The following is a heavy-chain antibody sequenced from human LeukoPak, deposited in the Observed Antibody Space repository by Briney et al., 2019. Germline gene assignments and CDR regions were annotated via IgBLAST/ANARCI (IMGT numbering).Heavy chain of an antibody. CDR2: IRQDGGEI. CDR3: AKDRQWLGRYFDY. J-gene: IGHJ4*02. V-gene: IGHV3-7*03. CDR1: GFTFRRYW. D-gene: IGHD6-19*01. Sequence: PGGCLRLSRAAPGFTFRRYWISWGREAPGEGVGCGANIRQDGGEIYYLESVKGRVTISRDNAKNSLYLQMNSLTAEDTAVNYCAKDRQWLGRYFDYWGQGTLVTVSS.